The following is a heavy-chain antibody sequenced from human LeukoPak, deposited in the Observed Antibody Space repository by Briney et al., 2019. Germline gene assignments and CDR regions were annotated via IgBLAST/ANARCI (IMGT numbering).Heavy chain of an antibody. V-gene: IGHV1-2*02. CDR1: GYTFTGYY. J-gene: IGHJ4*02. CDR3: ARVKTMIIVVSLFDY. Sequence: GASVKVSCKASGYTFTGYYTHWVRQAPGQGLEWMGWINPNSGGTNYAQQFQGRLTMTRDTSISTAYMELSRLRSDDTAVYYCARVKTMIIVVSLFDYWGQGTLVTVSS. D-gene: IGHD3-22*01. CDR2: INPNSGGT.